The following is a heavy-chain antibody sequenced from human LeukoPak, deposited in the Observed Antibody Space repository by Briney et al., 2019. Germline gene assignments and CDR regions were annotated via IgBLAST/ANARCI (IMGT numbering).Heavy chain of an antibody. J-gene: IGHJ4*02. CDR3: ARVVVGELLIDY. Sequence: PGRSLRLSCAASGFTFSSYGMHWVRQAPGKGLEWVAVIWYDGSNKYYADSVKGRFTISRDNAKNSLYLQMNSLRAEDTAVYYCARVVVGELLIDYWGQGTLVTVSS. V-gene: IGHV3-33*03. CDR1: GFTFSSYG. CDR2: IWYDGSNK. D-gene: IGHD1-26*01.